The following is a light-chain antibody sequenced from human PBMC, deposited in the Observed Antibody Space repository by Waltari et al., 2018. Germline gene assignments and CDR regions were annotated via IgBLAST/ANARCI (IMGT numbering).Light chain of an antibody. Sequence: DIQMTQSPSSVSASVGDGVTITCRASQDISSWLAWYQPKPGKAPNLLIYDGYSLQSGVPSRFSGSGSGTVFTLTISSLQPEDFATYYCQQANSFPITFGQGTRLEIK. V-gene: IGKV1-12*01. CDR3: QQANSFPIT. CDR2: DGY. J-gene: IGKJ5*01. CDR1: QDISSW.